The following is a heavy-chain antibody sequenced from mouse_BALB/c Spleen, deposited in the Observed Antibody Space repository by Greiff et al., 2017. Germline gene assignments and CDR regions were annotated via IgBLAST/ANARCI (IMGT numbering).Heavy chain of an antibody. Sequence: VQLQQSGAELARPGASVKLSCKASGYTFTSYWMQWVKQRPGQGLEWIGAIYPGDGDTRYTQKFKGKATLTADKSSSTAYMQLSSLASEDSAVYYCARWLRDYFDDWGQGTTLTVSS. CDR3: ARWLRDYFDD. CDR1: GYTFTSYW. J-gene: IGHJ2*01. V-gene: IGHV1-87*01. CDR2: IYPGDGDT. D-gene: IGHD2-2*01.